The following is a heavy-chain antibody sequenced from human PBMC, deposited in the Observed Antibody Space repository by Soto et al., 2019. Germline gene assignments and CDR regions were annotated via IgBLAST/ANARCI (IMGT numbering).Heavy chain of an antibody. CDR1: GGSISGFY. J-gene: IGHJ4*02. V-gene: IGHV4-59*01. CDR3: ARDTVTFDF. Sequence: SETLSLTCTVSGGSISGFYWNWIRQPPGKGLEWIGYMYYTGNTDYNPSLKSRVSMSIDTSKNQFSLKLSSVTAADTAVYYCARDTVTFDFWGQGTLVTVS. CDR2: MYYTGNT. D-gene: IGHD4-17*01.